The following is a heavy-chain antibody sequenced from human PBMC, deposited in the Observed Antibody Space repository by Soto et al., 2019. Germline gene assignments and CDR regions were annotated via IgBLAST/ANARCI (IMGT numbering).Heavy chain of an antibody. CDR3: VRVVAIPGYPDN. CDR2: IVPIVDTS. J-gene: IGHJ4*02. Sequence: QVQLVQSGAEVRQPASSVKVSCKTSGGTFSSYAISWVRQAPGQGLEWMGGIVPIVDTSTYAQKFQGRVTITADESTSIVYMELSSLRSDDTAVYYCVRVVAIPGYPDNWGQRTLVTVSS. D-gene: IGHD5-12*01. CDR1: GGTFSSYA. V-gene: IGHV1-69*12.